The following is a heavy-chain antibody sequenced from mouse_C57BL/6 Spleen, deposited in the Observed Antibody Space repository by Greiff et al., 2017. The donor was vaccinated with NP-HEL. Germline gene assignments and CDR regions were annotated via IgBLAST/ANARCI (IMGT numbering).Heavy chain of an antibody. D-gene: IGHD4-1*01. Sequence: QVQLQQSRAELVRPGTSVKVSCKASGYAFTNYLIEWVKQRPGQGLEWIGVINPGSGGTNYNEKFKGKATLTADKSSSTAYMQLSSLTSEDSAVYFCARFWDDFDYWGQGTTHTVSS. CDR2: INPGSGGT. V-gene: IGHV1-54*01. CDR1: GYAFTNYL. J-gene: IGHJ2*01. CDR3: ARFWDDFDY.